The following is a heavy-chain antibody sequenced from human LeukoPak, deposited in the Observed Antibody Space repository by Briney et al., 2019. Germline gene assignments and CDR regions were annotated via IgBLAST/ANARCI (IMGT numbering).Heavy chain of an antibody. Sequence: GGSLRLSCAASGFTFSSYSMNWVRQAPGKGLEWVSYISSSSSTIYYADSVKGRFTISRDNAKNSLYLQMNSLRAEDTAVYYCARDVSSMVGYYYGMDVWGQGTTVTVSS. CDR1: GFTFSSYS. D-gene: IGHD3-10*01. CDR2: ISSSSSTI. V-gene: IGHV3-48*04. J-gene: IGHJ6*02. CDR3: ARDVSSMVGYYYGMDV.